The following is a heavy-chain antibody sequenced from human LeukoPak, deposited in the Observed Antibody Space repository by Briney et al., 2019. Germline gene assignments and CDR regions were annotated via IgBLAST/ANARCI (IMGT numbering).Heavy chain of an antibody. Sequence: ASVKVSCKASGYTFTDYYLHWVRQAPGQGLEWMGWINPNSGGTNYAQTSQGRVTMTRDTSITTAYLELSRLRSDDTAVYYCARIGSSHYFDFWGQGTLVTVSS. V-gene: IGHV1-2*02. CDR2: INPNSGGT. CDR3: ARIGSSHYFDF. CDR1: GYTFTDYY. J-gene: IGHJ4*02. D-gene: IGHD2-2*01.